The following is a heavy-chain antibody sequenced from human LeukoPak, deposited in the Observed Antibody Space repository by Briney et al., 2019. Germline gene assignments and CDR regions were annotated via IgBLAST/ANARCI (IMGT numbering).Heavy chain of an antibody. Sequence: SETLSITCAVYGGSFSGYYWSWIRQPPGKGLEWIGEINHSGSTNYNPSLKSRVTISVDTSKNQFSLKLSSVTAADTAVYYCATELGATTGYWGQGTLVTVSS. D-gene: IGHD1-26*01. CDR2: INHSGST. V-gene: IGHV4-34*01. CDR3: ATELGATTGY. CDR1: GGSFSGYY. J-gene: IGHJ4*02.